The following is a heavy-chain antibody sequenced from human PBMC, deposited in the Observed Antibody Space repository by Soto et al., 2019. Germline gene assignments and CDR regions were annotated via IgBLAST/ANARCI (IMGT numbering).Heavy chain of an antibody. CDR1: GVSISGSSYY. J-gene: IGHJ5*02. CDR2: IYYSGQT. V-gene: IGHV4-39*01. CDR3: ARHGSS. Sequence: SETLSLTCSVSGVSISGSSYYWGWIRQPPGKGLEWIGSIYYSGQTYYNPSLKSRVTISVNRSKNQFSLNLTSVAATDTAFYYCARHGSSWGQGTLVTVSS.